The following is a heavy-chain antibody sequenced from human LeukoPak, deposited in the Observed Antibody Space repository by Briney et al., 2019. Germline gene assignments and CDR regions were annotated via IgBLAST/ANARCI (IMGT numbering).Heavy chain of an antibody. CDR3: ANLEITMVRGP. CDR1: GFTFTRYT. Sequence: GGSLRLSCAASGFTFTRYTISWVRQAPGKGLDWVSGISGSGGTTYYADSVKGRFTISKDNSKNTVYLRMNSLRVEDTAVYYCANLEITMVRGPWGQGTLVTVSS. V-gene: IGHV3-23*01. J-gene: IGHJ5*02. CDR2: ISGSGGTT. D-gene: IGHD3-10*01.